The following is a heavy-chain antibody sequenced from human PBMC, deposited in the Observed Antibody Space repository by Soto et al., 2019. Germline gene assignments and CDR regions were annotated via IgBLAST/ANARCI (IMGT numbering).Heavy chain of an antibody. D-gene: IGHD3-10*01. V-gene: IGHV1-8*01. J-gene: IGHJ6*02. Sequence: ASVKVSCKASGYTFTSYDINWVRQATGQGLEWMGWMNPNSGNTGHAQKFRGRVTMTRNTSISTVYMELSSLRSEDTAVYYCARDLPPRAITINYYGMDVWGQGTTVTVSS. CDR2: MNPNSGNT. CDR1: GYTFTSYD. CDR3: ARDLPPRAITINYYGMDV.